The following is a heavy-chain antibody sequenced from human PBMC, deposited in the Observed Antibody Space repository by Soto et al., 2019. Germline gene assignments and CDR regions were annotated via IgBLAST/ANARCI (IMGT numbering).Heavy chain of an antibody. Sequence: ASVKVSFKASGYTFTSYGISWVRQAPGQGLEWMGWISAYNGNTNYAQKLQGRVTMTTDTSTSTAYMELRSLRSDDTAVYYCARVHMTYYDFWSGYYTLADYWGQGTLVTVSS. CDR1: GYTFTSYG. V-gene: IGHV1-18*01. CDR2: ISAYNGNT. J-gene: IGHJ4*02. D-gene: IGHD3-3*01. CDR3: ARVHMTYYDFWSGYYTLADY.